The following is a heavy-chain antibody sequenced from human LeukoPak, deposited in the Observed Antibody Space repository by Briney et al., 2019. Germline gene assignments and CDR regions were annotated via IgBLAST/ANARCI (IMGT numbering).Heavy chain of an antibody. CDR3: AREGIQAARPFDY. CDR1: GGSISSGNYF. V-gene: IGHV4-61*02. Sequence: SQTLCLTCTVSGGSISSGNYFWSWIRQPAGKGLEWIGRIYTSGSTNYNPSLKSRVTISVDTSKNRFSLKLSSVTAADTAVYYCAREGIQAARPFDYWGQGTLVTVSS. CDR2: IYTSGST. J-gene: IGHJ4*02. D-gene: IGHD6-6*01.